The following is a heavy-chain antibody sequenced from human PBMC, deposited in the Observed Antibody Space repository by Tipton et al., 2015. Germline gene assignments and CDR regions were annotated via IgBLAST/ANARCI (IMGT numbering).Heavy chain of an antibody. CDR1: AYSISSDYY. Sequence: TLSLTCACSAYSISSDYYWSWIRQTPGKGLEWIGYIYYSGSTTYNSSLKSRVTLSIDTSKNQFSLKLSSVTAADTAVYYCARVPYRGGVIDPWGQGTLVSVSS. CDR3: ARVPYRGGVIDP. D-gene: IGHD1-26*01. J-gene: IGHJ5*02. CDR2: IYYSGST. V-gene: IGHV4-61*01.